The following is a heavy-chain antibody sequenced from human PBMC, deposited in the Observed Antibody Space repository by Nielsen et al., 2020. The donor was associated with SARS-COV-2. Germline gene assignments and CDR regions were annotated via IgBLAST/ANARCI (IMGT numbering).Heavy chain of an antibody. CDR2: INSDGSTT. D-gene: IGHD5-12*01. V-gene: IGHV3-74*01. CDR1: GFTFSSYW. Sequence: GGSLRLSCAASGFTFSSYWMHWVRQAPGKGLVWVSRINSDGSTTNYADSVKGRFTISRDSAKNTLYLQMNSLRAEDTAVYYCARGMATIGDFDYWGQGTLVTVSS. J-gene: IGHJ4*02. CDR3: ARGMATIGDFDY.